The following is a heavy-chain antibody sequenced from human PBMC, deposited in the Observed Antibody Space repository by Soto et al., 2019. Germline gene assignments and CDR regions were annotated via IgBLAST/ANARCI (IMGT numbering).Heavy chain of an antibody. CDR1: GYTFTSYA. CDR3: ARVIAATYYRGAFDI. J-gene: IGHJ3*02. CDR2: INAGNGNT. D-gene: IGHD6-6*01. Sequence: ASVKVSCKASGYTFTSYAMHWVRQAPGQRLEWMGWINAGNGNTKYSQKFQGRVTITRDTSASTAYMELSSLRSEDTAVYYCARVIAATYYRGAFDIWGQGTMVTVS. V-gene: IGHV1-3*01.